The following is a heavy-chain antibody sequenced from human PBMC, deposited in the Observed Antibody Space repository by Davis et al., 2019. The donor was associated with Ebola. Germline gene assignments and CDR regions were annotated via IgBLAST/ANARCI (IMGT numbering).Heavy chain of an antibody. CDR2: IIPIFGTA. J-gene: IGHJ6*02. CDR1: GGTFSSYA. D-gene: IGHD1-26*01. Sequence: AASVKVSCKASGGTFSSYAISWVRQAPGQGLEWMGGIIPIFGTANYAQKFQGRVTITADKSTSTAYMELSSLRSEDPAVYYCARALYRIVGATGDYYYYGMDVWGQGTTVTVSS. CDR3: ARALYRIVGATGDYYYYGMDV. V-gene: IGHV1-69*06.